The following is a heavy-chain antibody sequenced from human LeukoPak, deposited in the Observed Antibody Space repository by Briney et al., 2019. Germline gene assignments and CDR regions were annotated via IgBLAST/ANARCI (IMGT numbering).Heavy chain of an antibody. CDR1: GFTFSSYA. J-gene: IGHJ4*02. Sequence: GGSLRLSCAASGFTFSSYAMHWVRQAPGKGLEWVAVISYDGSNKYYADSVKGRFTISRDNSKNTLYLQMNSLRAEDTAVYYCAREPCSGGSCYLDYWGQGTLVTVSS. V-gene: IGHV3-30*04. CDR3: AREPCSGGSCYLDY. D-gene: IGHD2-15*01. CDR2: ISYDGSNK.